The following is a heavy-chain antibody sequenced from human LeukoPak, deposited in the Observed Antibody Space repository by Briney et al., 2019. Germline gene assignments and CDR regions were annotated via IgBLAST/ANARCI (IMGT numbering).Heavy chain of an antibody. CDR2: IIPIFGTA. Sequence: GASVKVSCKASGGTFSSYAISWVRQAPGQGLEWMGGIIPIFGTANYPQKFQGRVTNTPDESPSTPYMELSSLRSEDTAVYYCARDHGEMATNWGQGTLVTVSS. CDR3: ARDHGEMATN. D-gene: IGHD5-24*01. V-gene: IGHV1-69*13. CDR1: GGTFSSYA. J-gene: IGHJ4*02.